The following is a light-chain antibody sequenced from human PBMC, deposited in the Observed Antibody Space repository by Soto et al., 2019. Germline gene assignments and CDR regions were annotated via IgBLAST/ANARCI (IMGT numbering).Light chain of an antibody. V-gene: IGLV2-14*01. Sequence: QSALTQPASVSGSPGQSITISCTGTNTDVGGYDRVSWYQHHPGKAPKMLIFEVFNRPSGISDRFSGSKSGDTASLTISGLQAEDEADYYCASYTSSSTSVIFGRGTKLTVL. CDR2: EVF. CDR3: ASYTSSSTSVI. J-gene: IGLJ2*01. CDR1: NTDVGGYDR.